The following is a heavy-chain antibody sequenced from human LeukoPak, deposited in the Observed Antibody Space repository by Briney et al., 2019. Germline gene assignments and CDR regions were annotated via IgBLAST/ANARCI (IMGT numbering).Heavy chain of an antibody. CDR1: GFIFSDYA. V-gene: IGHV3-23*01. D-gene: IGHD3-16*02. Sequence: PGGSLRLSCVASGFIFSDYAMSCVRQAPGKGLEWVSGISDSGGSTYYADSVKGRCTISRDNSKNTVSLQMNNLRAEDTAVYFCARHDSFIPYWGQGTLVTVSS. J-gene: IGHJ4*02. CDR3: ARHDSFIPY. CDR2: ISDSGGST.